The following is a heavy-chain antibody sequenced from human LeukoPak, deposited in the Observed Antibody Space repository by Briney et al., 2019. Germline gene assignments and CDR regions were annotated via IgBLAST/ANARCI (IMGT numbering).Heavy chain of an antibody. J-gene: IGHJ6*03. Sequence: PSETLSLTCTVSGYSISSGYYWGWIRQPPGKGLEWIGNIYHNGSTDYNPSLKSRVTISVDTSKNQFSLKLSSVTAADTAVYYCARQLFGESSYYYYYMDVWGKGTTVTISS. CDR3: ARQLFGESSYYYYYMDV. D-gene: IGHD3-10*02. CDR1: GYSISSGYY. CDR2: IYHNGST. V-gene: IGHV4-38-2*02.